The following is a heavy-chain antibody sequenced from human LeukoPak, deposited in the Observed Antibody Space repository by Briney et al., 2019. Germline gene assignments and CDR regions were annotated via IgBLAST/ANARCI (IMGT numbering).Heavy chain of an antibody. CDR3: AKDLEVWNSAHFDY. CDR2: ISYDGSNK. D-gene: IGHD1-7*01. CDR1: GFTFSSYG. J-gene: IGHJ4*02. Sequence: GGSLRLSCGASGFTFSSYGMHWVRQAPGKGLEWVAVISYDGSNKYYADSVKGRFTISRDNSKNTLYLQMNSLRAEDTAVYYCAKDLEVWNSAHFDYWGQGTLVTVSS. V-gene: IGHV3-30*18.